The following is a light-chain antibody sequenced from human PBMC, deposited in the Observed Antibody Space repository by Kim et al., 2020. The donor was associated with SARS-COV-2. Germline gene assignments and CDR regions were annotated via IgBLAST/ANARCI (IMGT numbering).Light chain of an antibody. Sequence: DIQMTQSPSTLSASVGDRVTITCRASQSIGDWLAWYQQKPGKAPKLLVYKASSLDSGVPSRFSGSGSGTEFTLTISSLQPDDFASYYCQQYITYWTFGQGTKVDIK. CDR1: QSIGDW. CDR2: KAS. V-gene: IGKV1-5*03. CDR3: QQYITYWT. J-gene: IGKJ1*01.